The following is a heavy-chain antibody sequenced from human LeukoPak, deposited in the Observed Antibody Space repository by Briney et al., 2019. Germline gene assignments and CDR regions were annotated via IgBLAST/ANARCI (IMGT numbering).Heavy chain of an antibody. CDR2: ISYDGGNK. V-gene: IGHV3-30-3*01. Sequence: QPGRSLRLSCAASGFTFSSYAMHWVRQAPGKGLEWVAIISYDGGNKYYADSVKGRFTTSRDNSKNTLYLQMNSLRAEDTAVYYCARDIGRFGELSPIDYWGQGTLVTVSS. D-gene: IGHD3-10*01. CDR1: GFTFSSYA. J-gene: IGHJ4*02. CDR3: ARDIGRFGELSPIDY.